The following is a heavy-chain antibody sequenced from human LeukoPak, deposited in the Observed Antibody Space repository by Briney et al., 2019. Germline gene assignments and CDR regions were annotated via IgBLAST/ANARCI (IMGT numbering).Heavy chain of an antibody. D-gene: IGHD3-10*01. CDR3: ARDYKQ. CDR2: ISNDGTT. CDR1: GFTFSNYG. J-gene: IGHJ4*02. V-gene: IGHV3-23*01. Sequence: TGGSLRLSCVASGFTFSNYGMSWVRQAPRKGLEWVSGISNDGTTYYADSVKGRFTISRDNSENTLYLQMKSLRAEDTAVYYCARDYKQGGQGTLVTVSS.